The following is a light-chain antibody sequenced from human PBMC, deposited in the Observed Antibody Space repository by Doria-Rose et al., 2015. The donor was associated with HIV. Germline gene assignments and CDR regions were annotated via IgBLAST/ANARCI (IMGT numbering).Light chain of an antibody. CDR3: QQYYDTPS. CDR1: QSLLSTSTNC. J-gene: IGKJ3*01. V-gene: IGKV4-1*01. Sequence: TQSPESLGMSLGERATLNCKSNQSLLSTSTNCLAWYQQKPGQPPKLLIYWASTRQSGVPARFSGSGSRTDFTLTISSLEAEDVAVYYCQQYYDTPSFGPGTTVDIK. CDR2: WAS.